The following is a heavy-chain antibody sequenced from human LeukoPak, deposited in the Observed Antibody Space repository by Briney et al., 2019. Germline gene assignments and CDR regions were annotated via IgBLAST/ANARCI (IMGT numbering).Heavy chain of an antibody. V-gene: IGHV1-8*01. Sequence: ASVKVSCKASGYTFTSYDINWVRQATGQGLEWMGWMNPNSGNTGYAQKFQGRVTMTRNTSISTAYMELSSLRSEDTAVYYCARGSRLVRDKKGGYWFDPWGQGTLVTVSS. CDR1: GYTFTSYD. CDR3: ARGSRLVRDKKGGYWFDP. D-gene: IGHD3-10*01. J-gene: IGHJ5*02. CDR2: MNPNSGNT.